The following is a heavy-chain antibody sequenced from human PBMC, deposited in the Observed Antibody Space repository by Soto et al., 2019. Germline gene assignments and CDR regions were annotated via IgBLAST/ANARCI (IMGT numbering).Heavy chain of an antibody. Sequence: GGSLRLSCAASGFTFSSYAMSWVRQAPGKGLEWVSAISGSGGSTYYADSVKGRFTISRDNSKNTLYLQMNSLRAEDTAVYYCAKGVGVDTAMVRTYYYFDYWGQGTLVTVSS. V-gene: IGHV3-23*01. CDR3: AKGVGVDTAMVRTYYYFDY. CDR2: ISGSGGST. D-gene: IGHD5-18*01. CDR1: GFTFSSYA. J-gene: IGHJ4*02.